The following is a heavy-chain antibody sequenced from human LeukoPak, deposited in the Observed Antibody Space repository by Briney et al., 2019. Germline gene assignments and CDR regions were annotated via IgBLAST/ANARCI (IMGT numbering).Heavy chain of an antibody. D-gene: IGHD5-18*01. CDR2: ISYDGSNK. J-gene: IGHJ4*02. V-gene: IGHV3-30*18. Sequence: GGSLRLSCAASGFTFSSYAMSWVRQAPGKGLEWVAVISYDGSNKYYADSVKGRFTISRDNSKNTLYLQMNSLRAEDTAVYYCAKDSRGYSYGFGVFDYWGQGTLVTVSS. CDR1: GFTFSSYA. CDR3: AKDSRGYSYGFGVFDY.